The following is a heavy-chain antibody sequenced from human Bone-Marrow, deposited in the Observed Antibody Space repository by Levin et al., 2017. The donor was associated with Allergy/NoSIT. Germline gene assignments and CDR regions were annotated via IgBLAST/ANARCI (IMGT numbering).Heavy chain of an antibody. CDR1: GGSISGGGYY. V-gene: IGHV4-31*03. CDR3: ARLVLPSYYIDS. D-gene: IGHD2-15*01. Sequence: SETLSLTCTVSGGSISGGGYYWSWIRQHPEKGLEWLASIYYTGDTDYNPSLKSRLTISVDTSQNQFSLKMNSVTAADTAVFYCARLVLPSYYIDSWGQGTLVTVSS. J-gene: IGHJ4*02. CDR2: IYYTGDT.